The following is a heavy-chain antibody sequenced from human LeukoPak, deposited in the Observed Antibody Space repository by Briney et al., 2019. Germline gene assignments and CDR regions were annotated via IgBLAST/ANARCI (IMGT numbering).Heavy chain of an antibody. CDR3: ARERGMRMPFDY. Sequence: PSETLSLTCAVYGGSFSGYYWGWIRQPPGKGLEWIGEINHSGSTNYNPSLKSRVTISVDTSKNQFSLKLSSVTAADTAVYYCARERGMRMPFDYWGQGTLVTVSS. V-gene: IGHV4-34*01. CDR2: INHSGST. J-gene: IGHJ4*02. D-gene: IGHD2-15*01. CDR1: GGSFSGYY.